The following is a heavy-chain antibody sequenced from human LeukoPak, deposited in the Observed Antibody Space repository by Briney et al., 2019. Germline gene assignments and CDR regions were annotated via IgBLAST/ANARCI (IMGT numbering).Heavy chain of an antibody. J-gene: IGHJ3*02. CDR2: IYYSGST. V-gene: IGHV4-30-4*01. CDR1: GGSISSGDYY. Sequence: TLSLTCTVSGGSISSGDYYWSWSRQHPGKGLEWIGYIYYSGSTYYNPSLKSRVTISVDTSKNQFPLKLSSVTAADTAVYYCARDFSYYGDAFDIWGQGTMVTVSS. CDR3: ARDFSYYGDAFDI. D-gene: IGHD1-26*01.